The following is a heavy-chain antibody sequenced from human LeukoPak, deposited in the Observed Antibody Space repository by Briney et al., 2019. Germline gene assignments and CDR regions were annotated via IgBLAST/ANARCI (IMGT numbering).Heavy chain of an antibody. CDR3: ARYTNGFDY. J-gene: IGHJ4*02. V-gene: IGHV3-48*02. CDR2: IGSGSGTL. CDR1: GFTFSSYS. D-gene: IGHD1-1*01. Sequence: GGSLRLSCAASGFTFSSYSMNWVRQAPGKGLEWVSYIGSGSGTLYYADSVKGRFTISRDNAKNSLYLQMNSLRDEDTAVYYCARYTNGFDYWGQGTLVTVSS.